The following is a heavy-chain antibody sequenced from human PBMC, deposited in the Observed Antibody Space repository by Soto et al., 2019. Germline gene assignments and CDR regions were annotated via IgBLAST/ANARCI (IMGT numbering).Heavy chain of an antibody. CDR3: ARAMGYFDY. J-gene: IGHJ4*02. Sequence: QVQLVESGGGVVQPGRSLRLSCAASGFTFSSYAMHWVRQAPGKGLEWVAVIPYDGSNKYYADSVKGRFTISRDNSKNTLYLQMNSLRAEDTAVYYCARAMGYFDYWGQGTLVTVSS. D-gene: IGHD3-16*01. CDR1: GFTFSSYA. V-gene: IGHV3-30-3*01. CDR2: IPYDGSNK.